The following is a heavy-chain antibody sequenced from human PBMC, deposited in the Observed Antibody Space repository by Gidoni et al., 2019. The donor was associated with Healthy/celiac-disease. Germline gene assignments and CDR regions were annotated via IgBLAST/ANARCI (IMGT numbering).Heavy chain of an antibody. J-gene: IGHJ6*02. Sequence: EVQLLESGGGLVQPGGSLRLSCAASGFTFSSYAMSWVRQAPGKGLEWVSAISGSGVSTYYADSVKCRFTISRDNSKHTLYLQMNSLRAEDTAVYYCAKVPLLTYDGNGMDVWGQGTTVTVSS. V-gene: IGHV3-23*01. CDR1: GFTFSSYA. CDR2: ISGSGVST. CDR3: AKVPLLTYDGNGMDV. D-gene: IGHD3-3*01.